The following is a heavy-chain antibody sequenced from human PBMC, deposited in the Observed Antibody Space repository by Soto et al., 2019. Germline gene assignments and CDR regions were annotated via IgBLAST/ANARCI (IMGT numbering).Heavy chain of an antibody. CDR3: ARGRYGDY. D-gene: IGHD1-1*01. CDR2: ISAHNGNT. J-gene: IGHJ4*02. CDR1: GYTFTSYG. V-gene: IGHV1-18*01. Sequence: QVHLVQSGAEVKKPGASVKVSCKASGYTFTSYGITWVRQAPGQGLEWMGWISAHNGNTDYAQKLQGRVIVTRDTSTNTADMELRSLISDDTAVYYCARGRYGDYWGQGALVTVSS.